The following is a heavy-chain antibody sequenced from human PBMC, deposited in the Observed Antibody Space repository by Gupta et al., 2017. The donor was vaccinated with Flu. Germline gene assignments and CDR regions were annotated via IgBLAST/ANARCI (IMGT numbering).Heavy chain of an antibody. J-gene: IGHJ4*01. CDR3: ARDRSSSSWYYFDY. CDR1: GFTFSRYG. CDR2: ICYDGSNK. V-gene: IGHV3-33*01. D-gene: IGHD6-13*01. Sequence: QVQLVESGGGVVQPGRSMRLYCATSGFTFSRYGMHWAHQAPGKGLGWVAFICYDGSNKYYAASVKGRFTISRDNSKNTLYLQMNSLRAEDTAVYYCARDRSSSSWYYFDYWGHGTLVTVSS.